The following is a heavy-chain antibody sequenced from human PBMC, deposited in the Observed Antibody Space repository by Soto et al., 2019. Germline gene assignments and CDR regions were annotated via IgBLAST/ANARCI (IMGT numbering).Heavy chain of an antibody. CDR2: IYPNSGRT. Sequence: ASVKVSCKTSGYTFTGFYIHWVRQAPGQGLEWMGWIYPNSGRTTYAPKFQGGVIMTVDTSIRTAYVELRNLTSHDTAVYYCARDRVSSGSYGSWAFDIWGQGTMVTVSS. D-gene: IGHD6-19*01. J-gene: IGHJ3*02. CDR3: ARDRVSSGSYGSWAFDI. CDR1: GYTFTGFY. V-gene: IGHV1-2*02.